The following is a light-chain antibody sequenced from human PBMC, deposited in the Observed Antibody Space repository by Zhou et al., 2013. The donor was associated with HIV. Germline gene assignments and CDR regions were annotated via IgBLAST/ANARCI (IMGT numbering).Light chain of an antibody. CDR2: DAS. Sequence: EIVLTQSPATLSLSPGEGATLSCRASQSVGSNLAWYQQKPGQAPRLLIYDASTRATGIPARFSGSGSGTDFTLSISSLEPEDTAVYYCQQYNNWPPLTFGGGTKVEIK. V-gene: IGKV3-11*01. J-gene: IGKJ4*01. CDR3: QQYNNWPPLT. CDR1: QSVGSN.